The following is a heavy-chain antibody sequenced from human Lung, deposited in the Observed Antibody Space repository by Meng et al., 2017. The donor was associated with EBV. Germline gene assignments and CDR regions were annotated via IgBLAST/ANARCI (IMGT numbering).Heavy chain of an antibody. CDR2: IYHSGST. D-gene: IGHD3-3*01. J-gene: IGHJ4*02. CDR1: GGSISSSNW. V-gene: IGHV4-4*02. Sequence: VHRRDAGPCPVKRSGPLSLTCAVAGGSISSSNWWSWVRQPQGKGLEWIGEIYHSGSTNYNPSLKSRVTISVDKSKNQFSLKLSSVTAADTAVYYCARGKLSGYRYFDYWGQGTLVTVSS. CDR3: ARGKLSGYRYFDY.